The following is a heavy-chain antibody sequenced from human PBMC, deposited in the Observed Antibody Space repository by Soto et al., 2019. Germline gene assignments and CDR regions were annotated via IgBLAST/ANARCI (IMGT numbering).Heavy chain of an antibody. J-gene: IGHJ6*02. CDR1: GYTFTDYY. Sequence: EVQLVQSGAEVKKPGATVKLSCKVSGYTFTDYYVHWVQQAPGKGLEWMGLVDSADGETIYAEKFPGRVTMTADTSTDTAYMELTSLRSEDAAVYYCGTVGRLGSTGASTYGMDVWGQGTTVTVSS. CDR2: VDSADGET. D-gene: IGHD1-26*01. V-gene: IGHV1-69-2*01. CDR3: GTVGRLGSTGASTYGMDV.